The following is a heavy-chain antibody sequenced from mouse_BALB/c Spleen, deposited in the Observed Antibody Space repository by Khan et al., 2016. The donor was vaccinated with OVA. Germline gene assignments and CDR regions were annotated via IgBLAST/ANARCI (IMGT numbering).Heavy chain of an antibody. V-gene: IGHV1S132*01. D-gene: IGHD1-1*01. J-gene: IGHJ2*01. CDR1: GYIFTSYW. CDR2: IYPGTDNT. CDR3: AREEALYYFDY. Sequence: VQLQQSGAELVRPGASVKLSCKTSGYIFTSYWIHWVKQRSGQGLEWIARIYPGTDNTYFNEKLKDKATLTADKSSSTAYMHLSSLKSEDSAVYFGAREEALYYFDYWGQGTTLTVSS.